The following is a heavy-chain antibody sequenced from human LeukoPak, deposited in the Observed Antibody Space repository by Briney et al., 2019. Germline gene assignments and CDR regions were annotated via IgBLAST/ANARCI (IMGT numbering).Heavy chain of an antibody. D-gene: IGHD1-14*01. Sequence: GGSLRLSCAASGFTFSDFWMNWVRQAPGKGLEWVASIKQDGSEKYYVDSVKGRFSISRDNAKNSLHLQMNSLRAEDTAVYYCARRSATEPTPYYYYYMDVWGKGTTVTVSS. V-gene: IGHV3-7*01. CDR3: ARRSATEPTPYYYYYMDV. CDR2: IKQDGSEK. J-gene: IGHJ6*03. CDR1: GFTFSDFW.